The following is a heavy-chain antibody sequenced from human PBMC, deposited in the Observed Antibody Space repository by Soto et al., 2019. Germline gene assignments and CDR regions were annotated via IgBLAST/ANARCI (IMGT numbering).Heavy chain of an antibody. J-gene: IGHJ6*02. CDR1: GGSISSGDYY. CDR2: IYYSGST. D-gene: IGHD3-3*01. Sequence: KPSETLSLTCTVSGGSISSGDYYWSWIRQHPGKGLEWIGYIYYSGSTYYNPSLKSRVTISVETSKNQFSLKLSSVTAADTAVYYCARGGAYDFWSGYPHYYYYGMDVWGQGTTVTSP. CDR3: ARGGAYDFWSGYPHYYYYGMDV. V-gene: IGHV4-31*03.